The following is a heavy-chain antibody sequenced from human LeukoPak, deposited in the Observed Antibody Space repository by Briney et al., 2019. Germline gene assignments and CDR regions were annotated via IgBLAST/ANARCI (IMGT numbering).Heavy chain of an antibody. CDR1: GFTFSSYA. CDR3: AREGSGRLLLEDNDAFDI. CDR2: ISYDGSNK. Sequence: GGSLRLSCAASGFTFSSYAMHWVRQAPGKGLEWVAVISYDGSNKYYADSVKGRFTISRDNSKNTLYLQMNSLRAEDTAVYYCAREGSGRLLLEDNDAFDIWGQGTMVTVSS. D-gene: IGHD3-22*01. J-gene: IGHJ3*02. V-gene: IGHV3-30*04.